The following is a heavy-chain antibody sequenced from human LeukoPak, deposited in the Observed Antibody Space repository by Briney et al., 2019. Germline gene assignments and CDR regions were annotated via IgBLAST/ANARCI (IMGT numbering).Heavy chain of an antibody. CDR2: IYGGGNT. V-gene: IGHV3-23*01. CDR1: GFTFNSYS. Sequence: GGSLRLSCAASGFTFNSYSMSWVRQAPGKGLEWVSSIYGGGNTYHADSMKGRFTISRDTSKNTLYLQMNSLRVEDTAVYYCANRGFWGQGALVTVSS. J-gene: IGHJ4*02. CDR3: ANRGF.